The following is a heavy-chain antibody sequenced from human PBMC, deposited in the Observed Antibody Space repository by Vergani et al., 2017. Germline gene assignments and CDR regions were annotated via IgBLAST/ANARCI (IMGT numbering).Heavy chain of an antibody. CDR3: ARVKAAAGTDQERYVDY. V-gene: IGHV3-53*01. D-gene: IGHD6-13*01. CDR2: IYSGGST. CDR1: GFTVSSNY. J-gene: IGHJ4*02. Sequence: EVQLVESGGGLIQPGGSLRLSCAASGFTVSSNYMSWVRQAPGKGLEWVSVIYSGGSTYYADSVKDRFTTFRDNSKNTLYLQMNSLRAEDTAVYYCARVKAAAGTDQERYVDYWGQGTLVTVSS.